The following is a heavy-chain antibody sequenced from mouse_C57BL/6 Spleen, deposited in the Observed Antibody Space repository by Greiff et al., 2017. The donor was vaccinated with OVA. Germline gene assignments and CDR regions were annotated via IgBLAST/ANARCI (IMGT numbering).Heavy chain of an antibody. CDR3: ATTPGQLYAMDD. D-gene: IGHD1-3*01. CDR2: IWSGGST. CDR1: GFSLTSYG. V-gene: IGHV2-2*01. J-gene: IGHJ4*01. Sequence: VQLQQSGPGLVQPSQSLSITCTVSGFSLTSYGVHWVRQSPGKGLEWLGVIWSGGSTDYNAAFISRLSISKDNSKSQVFFKMNSLQADDTAIYYCATTPGQLYAMDDWGQGTSVTVSS.